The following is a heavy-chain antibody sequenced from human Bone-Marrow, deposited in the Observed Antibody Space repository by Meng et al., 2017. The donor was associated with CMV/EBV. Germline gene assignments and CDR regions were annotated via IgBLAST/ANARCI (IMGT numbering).Heavy chain of an antibody. J-gene: IGHJ4*02. Sequence: ASVKVSCKASGYTFTSYQITWVRQAPGQGLEWMGWISAYNGDTNYAQKFQGRVTMTTDTSTSIAYMELRSLRSDDTAVFYCARDPKTVRRGNSSGFDYWGQGTLVTVSS. CDR2: ISAYNGDT. CDR3: ARDPKTVRRGNSSGFDY. D-gene: IGHD5-18*01. V-gene: IGHV1-18*01. CDR1: GYTFTSYQ.